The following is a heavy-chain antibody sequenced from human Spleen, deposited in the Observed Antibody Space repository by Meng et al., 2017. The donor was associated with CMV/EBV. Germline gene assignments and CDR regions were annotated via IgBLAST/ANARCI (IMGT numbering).Heavy chain of an antibody. CDR1: EYTFTDYD. Sequence: CNDSEYTFTDYDMPWARQAPGQGLEWMGIINPSGGRTTYAQKFQGRVTMTRDTSTSTVYMELTSLRSDDTAVYYCARRGGVEWLLSFWGQGTLVTVSS. CDR3: ARRGGVEWLLSF. V-gene: IGHV1-46*01. J-gene: IGHJ4*02. CDR2: INPSGGRT. D-gene: IGHD3-3*01.